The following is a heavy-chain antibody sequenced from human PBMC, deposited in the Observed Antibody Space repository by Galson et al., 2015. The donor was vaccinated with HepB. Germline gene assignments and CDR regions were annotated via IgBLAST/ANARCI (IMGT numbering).Heavy chain of an antibody. V-gene: IGHV3-64*01. J-gene: IGHJ4*02. D-gene: IGHD6-13*01. CDR1: GFTFSSYA. CDR3: ARGIAAGSY. Sequence: SLRLSCAASGFTFSSYAMHWVRQAPGKGLEYVSAISSNGGSTYYANSVKGRFTISRDNSKNTLYLQMGSLRAEDMAVYYCARGIAAGSYWGQGTLVTVSS. CDR2: ISSNGGST.